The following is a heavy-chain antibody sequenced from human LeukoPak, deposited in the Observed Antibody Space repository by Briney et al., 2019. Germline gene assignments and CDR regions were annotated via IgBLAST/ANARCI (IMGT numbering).Heavy chain of an antibody. V-gene: IGHV4-39*01. CDR3: ARHDYYGSLNWFDP. Sequence: WVRQPPGKGLEWIGSIYYSGTTYYNPSLKSRVTISLDTSKDQFSLKLSSVTAADTAVYYCARHDYYGSLNWFDPWGQGTLVTVSS. D-gene: IGHD3-10*01. CDR2: IYYSGTT. J-gene: IGHJ5*02.